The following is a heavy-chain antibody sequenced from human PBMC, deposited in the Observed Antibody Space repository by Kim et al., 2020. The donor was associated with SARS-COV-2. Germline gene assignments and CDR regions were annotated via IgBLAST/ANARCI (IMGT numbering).Heavy chain of an antibody. CDR3: AKAGSSWYWFDP. J-gene: IGHJ5*02. V-gene: IGHV3-21*01. Sequence: YADSVKGRFTISRDNAKNSLYLQMNSLRAEDTAVYYCAKAGSSWYWFDPWGQGTLLTVSS. D-gene: IGHD6-13*01.